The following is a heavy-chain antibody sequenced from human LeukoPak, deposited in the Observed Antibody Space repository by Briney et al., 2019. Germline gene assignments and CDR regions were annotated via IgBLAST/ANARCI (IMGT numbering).Heavy chain of an antibody. J-gene: IGHJ3*02. CDR1: GFIFSRYA. CDR3: TFEIGRSQGAFDI. Sequence: GRSLRLSCAASGFIFSRYAMHWVRQTPGKGLEWVAAIWNDGSDENYADSVKGRFTISSDNSKNTLYLQMNSLRAEDTAVYYCTFEIGRSQGAFDIWGQGTMNTVSS. CDR2: IWNDGSDE. V-gene: IGHV3-33*01. D-gene: IGHD1-26*01.